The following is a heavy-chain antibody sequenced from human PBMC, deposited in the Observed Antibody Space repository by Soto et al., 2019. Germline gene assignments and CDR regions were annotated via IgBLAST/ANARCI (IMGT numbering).Heavy chain of an antibody. CDR1: GGSISSGGYS. J-gene: IGHJ4*02. CDR2: IYHSGST. Sequence: QLQLQESGSGLVKPSQTLSLTCAVSGGSISSGGYSWSWIRQPPGKGLEWIGYIYHSGSTYYNPSHKCRVAISVARSKNQSSLKLSSVTAADTAVSYCAGNYGHYVADYWGQGTLVSVSS. CDR3: AGNYGHYVADY. D-gene: IGHD4-17*01. V-gene: IGHV4-30-2*01.